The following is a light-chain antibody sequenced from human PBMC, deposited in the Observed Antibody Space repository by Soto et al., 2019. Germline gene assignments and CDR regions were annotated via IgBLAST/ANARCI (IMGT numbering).Light chain of an antibody. V-gene: IGLV2-14*01. J-gene: IGLJ2*01. CDR1: SSDVGGYNY. CDR3: TSYTSTNTVV. Sequence: QSALTQSASVSGSPGQSITISCTGTSSDVGGYNYVSWYQHHPGKAPKLMIYEVSNRPSGVSNRFSGSKSGNTASLTISGLQAEDEADYYCTSYTSTNTVVFGGGTKLTVL. CDR2: EVS.